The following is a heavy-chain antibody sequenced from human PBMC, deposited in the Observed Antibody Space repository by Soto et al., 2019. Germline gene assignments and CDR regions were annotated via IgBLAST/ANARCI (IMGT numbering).Heavy chain of an antibody. CDR3: ARGALTVANWFDP. Sequence: QVQLVQSGAEVKKPGASVKVSCKASGYTFTDYYMNWVRQSPGQGLAWMGWINPNNGGANYAQKFQGRVTMTRDTSISTAYMDLSRLRSDDTALYYCARGALTVANWFDPWGQGTQVTVSS. J-gene: IGHJ5*02. V-gene: IGHV1-2*02. CDR1: GYTFTDYY. CDR2: INPNNGGA. D-gene: IGHD6-19*01.